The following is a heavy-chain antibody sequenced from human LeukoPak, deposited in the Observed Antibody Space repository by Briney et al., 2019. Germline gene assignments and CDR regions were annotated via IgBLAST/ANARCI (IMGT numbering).Heavy chain of an antibody. CDR3: ARDDPYCSGGSCYPSVYMDV. V-gene: IGHV4-4*07. CDR2: IYTSGST. Sequence: SETLSLTCTVSGGSISTYYWSWIRQPAGKGLEWIGRIYTSGSTNYNPSLKSRVTMSVDASKNQFSLKLSSVTAADTAVYYCARDDPYCSGGSCYPSVYMDVWGKGTTVTVSS. J-gene: IGHJ6*03. CDR1: GGSISTYY. D-gene: IGHD2-15*01.